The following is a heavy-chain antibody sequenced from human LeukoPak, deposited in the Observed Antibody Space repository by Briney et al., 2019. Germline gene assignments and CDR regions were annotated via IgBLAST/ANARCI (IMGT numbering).Heavy chain of an antibody. Sequence: GGSLRLFCAASGFTFSSYSMNWVRQAPGKGLEWVSRIRNDGYDITYADSVRGRFTISRDNAKNTLYLQMNSLRAEDTAVYYCASGRVYFGLDVWGQGTTVTVSS. J-gene: IGHJ6*02. V-gene: IGHV3-74*01. CDR3: ASGRVYFGLDV. CDR2: IRNDGYDI. CDR1: GFTFSSYS.